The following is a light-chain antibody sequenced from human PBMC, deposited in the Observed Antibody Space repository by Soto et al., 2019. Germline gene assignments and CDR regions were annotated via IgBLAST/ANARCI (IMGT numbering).Light chain of an antibody. CDR1: QGIDNY. V-gene: IGKV1-39*01. J-gene: IGKJ4*01. CDR2: AAS. CDR3: QQSYSTPLLT. Sequence: DIQMTKSTSSLSASVGDRVTIACRASQGIDNYLKWYQQKPGKAPKLLIYAASSLQTGVPSRFSGSGSGTDFTLTISSLQPEDFGTYYCQQSYSTPLLTFGGGTKVDSK.